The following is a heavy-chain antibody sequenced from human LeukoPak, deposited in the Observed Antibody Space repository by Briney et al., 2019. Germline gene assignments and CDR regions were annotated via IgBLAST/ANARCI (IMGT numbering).Heavy chain of an antibody. V-gene: IGHV1-2*02. CDR2: INPNSGGT. CDR1: GYTFTGYY. CDR3: AREGRNGYNEGYFDY. J-gene: IGHJ4*02. D-gene: IGHD5-24*01. Sequence: ASVKVSCKASGYTFTGYYMHWVRQAPRQGLDWMGWINPNSGGTKYAQNFQGRVTLTTDTSINTAYMELSSLRSDDTAVYYCAREGRNGYNEGYFDYWGQGTLVTVSS.